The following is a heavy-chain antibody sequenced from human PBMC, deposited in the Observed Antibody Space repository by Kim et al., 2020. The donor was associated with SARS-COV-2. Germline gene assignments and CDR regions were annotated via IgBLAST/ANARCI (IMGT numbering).Heavy chain of an antibody. CDR2: IGRSGNNK. J-gene: IGHJ4*02. CDR3: ARDLRGGPQGGPPMVADYYFDF. CDR1: GFTFTNYR. V-gene: IGHV3-48*02. D-gene: IGHD3-10*01. Sequence: GGSLRLSCAASGFTFTNYRMNWVRQAPGKGLEWVSYIGRSGNNKYYADSVKGRFTISRDNAENSLFLQMNSLRDEDTAVYFCARDLRGGPQGGPPMVADYYFDFWGPGTLVTVSS.